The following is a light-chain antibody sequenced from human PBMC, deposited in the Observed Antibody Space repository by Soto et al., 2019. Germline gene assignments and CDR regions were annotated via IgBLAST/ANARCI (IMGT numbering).Light chain of an antibody. CDR2: GAS. V-gene: IGKV3-20*01. J-gene: IGKJ4*01. CDR3: QGYQSLT. Sequence: IVLTQSPAILALSPGDRATLSCRASQSVSSIYLAFYQHKPGQAPSLLSPGASGRVTGIPDRFSGSGSGTDFTLTITRLEPEDVAVYYCQGYQSLTFGGGTKVDIK. CDR1: QSVSSIY.